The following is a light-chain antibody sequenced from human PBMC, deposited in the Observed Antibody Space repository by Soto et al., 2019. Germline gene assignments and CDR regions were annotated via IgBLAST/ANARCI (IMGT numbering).Light chain of an antibody. Sequence: QSVLTQPPSASGSPGQSVTISCTGTSSDVGGYNYVSWYQQHPGKAPKLIIYEVRERPSGVPDRFSGSKSGNTASLTVSGLQAEDEADYYCRSYAGSDKDVFGTGTKLTVL. CDR2: EVR. V-gene: IGLV2-8*01. J-gene: IGLJ1*01. CDR1: SSDVGGYNY. CDR3: RSYAGSDKDV.